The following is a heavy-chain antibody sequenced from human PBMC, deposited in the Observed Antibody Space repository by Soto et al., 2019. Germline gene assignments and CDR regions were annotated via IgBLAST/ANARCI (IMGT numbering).Heavy chain of an antibody. CDR3: PKQEGDPVNLYHFAY. Sequence: EVQLLESGGGLVQPGASLRLSCAASGFTFRDYAMSWVRQAPGAGLEWVSSIFGTGGTFSADSVKGRFSISRAKNMLYLHMNSLRPDDTAVYYCPKQEGDPVNLYHFAYWGQGTLVTVSS. V-gene: IGHV3-23*01. CDR1: GFTFRDYA. CDR2: IFGTGGT. J-gene: IGHJ4*02. D-gene: IGHD2-21*02.